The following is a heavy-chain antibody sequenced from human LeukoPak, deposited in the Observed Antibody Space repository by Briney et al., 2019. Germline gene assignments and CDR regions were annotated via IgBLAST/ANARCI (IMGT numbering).Heavy chain of an antibody. D-gene: IGHD2-2*01. V-gene: IGHV4-34*01. J-gene: IGHJ4*02. CDR2: INHSGST. CDR1: GGSFGGYY. CDR3: ARGLSS. Sequence: SETLSLTXAVYGGSFGGYYWSWIRQAPGKGLEWIGEINHSGSTNYNPSLKSRVTISVDTSKNQFSLKLSSVTAADTAVYYCARGLSSWGQGTLVTVSS.